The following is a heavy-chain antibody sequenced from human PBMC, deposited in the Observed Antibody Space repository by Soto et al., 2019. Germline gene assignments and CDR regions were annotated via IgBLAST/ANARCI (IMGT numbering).Heavy chain of an antibody. Sequence: QVQLVQSGAEVKKPGSSVKVSCKASGGTFSSYAISWVRQAPGQGLEWMGGIIPIFGTANYAQKFKGRVTITADESTSTAYMELSSLRSEDTAVYYCARVESIAGPGGYYYYGMDVWGQGTTVTVSS. D-gene: IGHD6-6*01. CDR1: GGTFSSYA. J-gene: IGHJ6*02. CDR3: ARVESIAGPGGYYYYGMDV. CDR2: IIPIFGTA. V-gene: IGHV1-69*01.